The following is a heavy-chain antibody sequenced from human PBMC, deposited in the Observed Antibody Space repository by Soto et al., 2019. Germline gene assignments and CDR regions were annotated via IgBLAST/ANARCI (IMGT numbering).Heavy chain of an antibody. Sequence: SVKVSCKASGGTFSSYAISWVRQAPGQGLEWMGGIIPIFGTANYAQKFQGRVTITADESTSTAYMQLSSLRSEDTAVYYCARGYDFWSGYSTYYYYGMDVWGQGTTVTVSS. D-gene: IGHD3-3*01. CDR1: GGTFSSYA. CDR2: IIPIFGTA. V-gene: IGHV1-69*13. J-gene: IGHJ6*02. CDR3: ARGYDFWSGYSTYYYYGMDV.